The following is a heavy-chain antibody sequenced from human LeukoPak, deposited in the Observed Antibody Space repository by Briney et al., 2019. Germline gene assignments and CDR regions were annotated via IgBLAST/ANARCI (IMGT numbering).Heavy chain of an antibody. CDR3: VRGHYVGSAY. V-gene: IGHV3-53*01. CDR1: GITVSTNF. CDR2: IHIGGNT. D-gene: IGHD3-10*02. J-gene: IGHJ4*02. Sequence: GGSLRLSCEVSGITVSTNFMSWVRQAPGEGLEWVSVIHIGGNTYYADSVKGRFTISRDNSKNTLYLQMNSLRAEDTAVYYCVRGHYVGSAYWGQGTLATVSS.